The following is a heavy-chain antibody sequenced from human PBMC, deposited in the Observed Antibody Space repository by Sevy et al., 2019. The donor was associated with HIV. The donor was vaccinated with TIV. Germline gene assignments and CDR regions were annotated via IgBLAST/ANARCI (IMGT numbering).Heavy chain of an antibody. CDR1: GGSISSGGYY. J-gene: IGHJ4*02. V-gene: IGHV4-31*03. CDR2: IYYSGNT. Sequence: SETLSLTCTVSGGSISSGGYYWSWIRQHPGKGLEWIGYIYYSGNTYYYPSLKSRVIISVDTSKNQFSLKLSSVTAADTAVYYCARVTRTYYYDSSGYYYFDYWGQGTLVTVSS. CDR3: ARVTRTYYYDSSGYYYFDY. D-gene: IGHD3-22*01.